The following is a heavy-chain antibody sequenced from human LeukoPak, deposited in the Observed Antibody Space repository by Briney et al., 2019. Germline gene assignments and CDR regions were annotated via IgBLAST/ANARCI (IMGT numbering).Heavy chain of an antibody. CDR3: ARSTGGDMVAATRYFDY. V-gene: IGHV3-66*01. CDR2: IYSGGST. J-gene: IGHJ4*02. D-gene: IGHD2-15*01. CDR1: GFTVRSNY. Sequence: GGSLRLSCAASGFTVRSNYMSWVRQAPGKGLEWVSVIYSGGSTYYADSVKGRFTISRDNSKNTLYLQMNSLRAEDTAVYYCARSTGGDMVAATRYFDYWGQGTLVTVSS.